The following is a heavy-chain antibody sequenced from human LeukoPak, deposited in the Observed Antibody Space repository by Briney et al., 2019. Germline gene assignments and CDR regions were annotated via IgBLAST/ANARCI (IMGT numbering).Heavy chain of an antibody. J-gene: IGHJ4*02. V-gene: IGHV3-21*01. CDR1: GFTFSSYS. Sequence: GGSLRLSCAASGFTFSSYSMNWVRQAPGKGLEWVSSISSSSSYIYYADSMKGRFTISRDNAKNSLYLQMNSLRAEDTAVYYCAREYCSSTSCYFDYWGQGTLVTVSS. CDR3: AREYCSSTSCYFDY. D-gene: IGHD2-2*01. CDR2: ISSSSSYI.